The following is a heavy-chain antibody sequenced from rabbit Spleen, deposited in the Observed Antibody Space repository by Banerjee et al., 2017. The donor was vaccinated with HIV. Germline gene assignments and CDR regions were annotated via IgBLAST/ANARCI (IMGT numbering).Heavy chain of an antibody. J-gene: IGHJ4*01. Sequence: QEQLVESGGDLVQPGGSLKLSCKASGFDFSNYGVTWVRQAPGKGLEWIGYIEPIFGNTYYANWVNGRFTISSHNAQNTLYLQLSSLTAADTATYFCVRDQAGDGDCGPYYLNLWGPGTLVTVS. CDR3: VRDQAGDGDCGPYYLNL. CDR2: IEPIFGNT. CDR1: GFDFSNYG. V-gene: IGHV1S47*01. D-gene: IGHD2-1*01.